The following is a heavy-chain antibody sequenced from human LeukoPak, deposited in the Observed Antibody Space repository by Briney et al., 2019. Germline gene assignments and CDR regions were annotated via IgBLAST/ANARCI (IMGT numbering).Heavy chain of an antibody. V-gene: IGHV1-69*01. J-gene: IGHJ3*02. CDR3: AISSTIALDAFDI. CDR1: GGTFSSYA. CDR2: IIPIFGTA. Sequence: ASVKVSCKASGGTFSSYAISWVRQAPGQGLEWMGGIIPIFGTANYAQKFQGRVTITADESTSTAYTELSSLRSEDTAVYYCAISSTIALDAFDIWGQGTMVTVSS. D-gene: IGHD2-2*01.